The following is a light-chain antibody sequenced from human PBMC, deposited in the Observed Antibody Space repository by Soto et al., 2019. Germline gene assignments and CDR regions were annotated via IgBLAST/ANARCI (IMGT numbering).Light chain of an antibody. J-gene: IGLJ1*01. CDR2: DVS. CDR1: SSDVGGYNY. CDR3: SSYTSSVYV. V-gene: IGLV2-14*01. Sequence: QSVLTQPASVSGTPGQSITISCTGTSSDVGGYNYVSWYQQHPAKAPKLMSYDVSNRPSGVSNRFSGSKSGNTASLTISGLQAEDEADYYCSSYTSSVYVFGTGTKVTVL.